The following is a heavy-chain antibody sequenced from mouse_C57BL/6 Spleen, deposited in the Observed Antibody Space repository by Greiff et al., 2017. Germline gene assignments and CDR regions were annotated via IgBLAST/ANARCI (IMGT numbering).Heavy chain of an antibody. CDR1: GYTFTSYW. Sequence: VQLQQSGAELMKPGASVKLSCKASGYTFTSYWMHWVKQRPGQGLEWIGVIDPSDSYTNYNQKFKGKATLTVDTSSSTAYMQLSSLTSEDSAVYYCARKGSSYVMDYWGQGTSVTVSS. CDR2: IDPSDSYT. J-gene: IGHJ4*01. CDR3: ARKGSSYVMDY. D-gene: IGHD1-1*01. V-gene: IGHV1-59*01.